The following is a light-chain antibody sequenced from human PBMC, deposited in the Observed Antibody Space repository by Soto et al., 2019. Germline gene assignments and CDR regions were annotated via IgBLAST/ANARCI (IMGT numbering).Light chain of an antibody. CDR2: KAS. J-gene: IGKJ1*01. V-gene: IGKV1-5*03. Sequence: DIQMTQSPSTLSASVGDRVTITCRASQSISSWLAWYQQKPGKAPKLLLYKASSLESGVPSRFSSSGSGTEFALTISSRQPDDFATYYCQQYNSYPWTFGQGTKVEIK. CDR1: QSISSW. CDR3: QQYNSYPWT.